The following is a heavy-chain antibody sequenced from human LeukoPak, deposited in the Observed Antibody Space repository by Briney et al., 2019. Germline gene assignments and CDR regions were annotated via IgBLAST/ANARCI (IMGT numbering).Heavy chain of an antibody. V-gene: IGHV4-39*01. CDR3: ARHMWLRHTNWFDP. D-gene: IGHD5-12*01. CDR1: GDSISSSSYY. J-gene: IGHJ5*02. Sequence: SETLSLTCTVSGDSISSSSYYWGWIRQPPGKGLEWIGSIYYSGSTYYNPSLKSRVTISVDTSKNQFSLKLSSVTAADTAVYYCARHMWLRHTNWFDPWGQGTLVTVSS. CDR2: IYYSGST.